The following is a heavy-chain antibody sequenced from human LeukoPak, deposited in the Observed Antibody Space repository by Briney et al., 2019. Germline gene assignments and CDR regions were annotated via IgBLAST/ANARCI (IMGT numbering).Heavy chain of an antibody. CDR3: ARDRGVVLFRGVTYFDY. D-gene: IGHD3-10*01. J-gene: IGHJ4*02. CDR2: ISGSGGST. V-gene: IGHV3-23*01. CDR1: GFTFSSYA. Sequence: GGSLRLSCAASGFTFSSYAMSWVRQAPGKGLVWVSAISGSGGSTYYADSVKGRFTISRDNSKNTLYLQMNSLRAEDTAVYYCARDRGVVLFRGVTYFDYWGQGTLVTVSS.